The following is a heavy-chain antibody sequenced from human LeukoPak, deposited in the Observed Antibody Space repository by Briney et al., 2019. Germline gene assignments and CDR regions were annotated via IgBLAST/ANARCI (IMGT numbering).Heavy chain of an antibody. V-gene: IGHV3-7*01. Sequence: GGSLRLSCATSGFTFSSSWMSWVRQAPGKGLECVANIKEDGREKYYVDSVKGRFTISRDNAKNSLYLQMNSLRAEDTAVYYCARRWIDYWGQGTLVTVSS. CDR1: GFTFSSSW. CDR2: IKEDGREK. D-gene: IGHD5-12*01. J-gene: IGHJ4*02. CDR3: ARRWIDY.